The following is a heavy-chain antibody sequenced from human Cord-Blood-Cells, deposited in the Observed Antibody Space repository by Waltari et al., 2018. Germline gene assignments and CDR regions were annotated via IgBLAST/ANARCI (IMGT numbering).Heavy chain of an antibody. Sequence: QLQLQESGPGLVKPSETLSLTCTVSGGSISSSSYYWGWIRQPPGKGLEWIGSIYYSGITYYNPSLKSRVTISVDTSKNQFSLKLSSVTAADTAVYYCARRRYCSSTSCQGAFDIWGQGTMVTVSS. CDR2: IYYSGIT. J-gene: IGHJ3*02. D-gene: IGHD2-2*01. CDR1: GGSISSSSYY. V-gene: IGHV4-39*01. CDR3: ARRRYCSSTSCQGAFDI.